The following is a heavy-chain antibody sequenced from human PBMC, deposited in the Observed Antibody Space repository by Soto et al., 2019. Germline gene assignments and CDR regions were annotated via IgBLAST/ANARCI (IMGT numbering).Heavy chain of an antibody. CDR1: GGTFSSYA. Sequence: QVQLVQSGAEVKKPGSSVKVSCKASGGTFSSYAISWVRQAPGQGLEWMGGIIPIFGTANYAQKFQGRVTISADVSRXTAYMELSSLRSEDTAVYYCARDDSSSWSPSWFDPWGQGTLVTVSS. CDR3: ARDDSSSWSPSWFDP. CDR2: IIPIFGTA. V-gene: IGHV1-69*12. D-gene: IGHD6-13*01. J-gene: IGHJ5*02.